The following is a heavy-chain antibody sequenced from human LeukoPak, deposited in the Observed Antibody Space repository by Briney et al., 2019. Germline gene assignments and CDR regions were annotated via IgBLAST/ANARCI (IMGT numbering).Heavy chain of an antibody. D-gene: IGHD2-15*01. J-gene: IGHJ3*02. CDR2: ISGGGGST. CDR3: AKGMIYCSGGSCYLGTFDI. V-gene: IGHV3-23*01. CDR1: GFTFSSYV. Sequence: LPGGSLRLSCAASGFTFSSYVMSWVRQGPVKGLEWVSGISGGGGSTYYADSVKGRFTISRDNSKNTMYLQMSSLRAEDTAEYFCAKGMIYCSGGSCYLGTFDIWDQGTMVTVSS.